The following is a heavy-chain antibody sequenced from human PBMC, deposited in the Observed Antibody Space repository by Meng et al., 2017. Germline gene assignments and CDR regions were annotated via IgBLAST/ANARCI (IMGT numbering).Heavy chain of an antibody. D-gene: IGHD6-19*01. CDR3: VKKGAGRGGGFDY. Sequence: LRLSCTVSGGSISSGSYYWSWIRQPAGKGLEWIGRIYTSGSTNYNPSLKSRVTISVDTSKNQFSLKLSSVTAADTAVYYCVKKGAGRGGGFDYWGQGTLVTVSS. CDR1: GGSISSGSYY. CDR2: IYTSGST. V-gene: IGHV4-61*02. J-gene: IGHJ4*02.